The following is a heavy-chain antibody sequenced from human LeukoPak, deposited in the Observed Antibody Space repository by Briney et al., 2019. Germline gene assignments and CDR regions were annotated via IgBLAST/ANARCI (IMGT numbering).Heavy chain of an antibody. V-gene: IGHV3-23*01. J-gene: IGHJ4*02. D-gene: IGHD3-10*01. Sequence: PGGSLRLSCAASGFTFSNYAMNWVRQAPGKGLEWVSTISGSGGSTYYADSVKGRFTISRDNSKNTLYLQMNSLRAEDTAVYSCSQDIRSVSSRGSFDSWGQGTLVTVSS. CDR2: ISGSGGST. CDR3: SQDIRSVSSRGSFDS. CDR1: GFTFSNYA.